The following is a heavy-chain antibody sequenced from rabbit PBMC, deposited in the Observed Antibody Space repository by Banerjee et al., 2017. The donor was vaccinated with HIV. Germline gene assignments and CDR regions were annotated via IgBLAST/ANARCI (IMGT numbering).Heavy chain of an antibody. D-gene: IGHD1-1*01. Sequence: QLKETGGGLVQPGGSLKLSCTASGFDFSNYYIQWVRQAPGKGLEWIGYIDPIFGNTYYASWVNGRFTISSDNAQNTVDLQMNSLTAADTATYFCARDPLAYTDIATYDALWGQGTLVTVS. J-gene: IGHJ3*01. CDR3: ARDPLAYTDIATYDAL. CDR1: GFDFSNYY. CDR2: IDPIFGNT. V-gene: IGHV1S7*01.